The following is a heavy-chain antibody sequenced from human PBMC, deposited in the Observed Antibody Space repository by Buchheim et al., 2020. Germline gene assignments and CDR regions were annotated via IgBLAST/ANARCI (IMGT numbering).Heavy chain of an antibody. CDR1: GGSFSGYY. V-gene: IGHV4-34*02. CDR2: INHSGST. D-gene: IGHD2-2*01. CDR3: ARALEGSSQVGP. J-gene: IGHJ5*02. Sequence: QVQLQQWGAGLLKPSETLSLTCAVYGGSFSGYYWNWIRQPPGKGLEWIGEINHSGSTNYNPSLKSRVTISVDTSKNRFSLKLSSVTAADTALYYCARALEGSSQVGPWGQGTL.